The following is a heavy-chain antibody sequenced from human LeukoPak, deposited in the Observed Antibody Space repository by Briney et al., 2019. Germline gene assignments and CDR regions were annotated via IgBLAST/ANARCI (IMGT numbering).Heavy chain of an antibody. V-gene: IGHV4-31*03. J-gene: IGHJ3*02. Sequence: SQTLSLTCTVSGDSITSGSYYWAWIRQHPGKGLEWIGYIYYTGGTHYNPSLKSRPTISVDTSENHFSLKLSSVTAADTAIYFCARAPGAFDIWGQGT. CDR3: ARAPGAFDI. CDR2: IYYTGGT. CDR1: GDSITSGSYY.